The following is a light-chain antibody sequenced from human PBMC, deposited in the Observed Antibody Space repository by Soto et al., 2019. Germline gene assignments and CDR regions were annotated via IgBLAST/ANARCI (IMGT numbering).Light chain of an antibody. V-gene: IGKV3-20*01. CDR2: DTS. CDR3: QQYGRSPPIT. J-gene: IGKJ5*01. Sequence: DILLAQSPGTLSLSPGERATLSCRASQSVSNNYLAWYQQKPGQAPRLLIYDTSTRATGIPARFSGSGSGTDFTLTISRLEPEDFAVYYCQQYGRSPPITFGQGTRLRL. CDR1: QSVSNNY.